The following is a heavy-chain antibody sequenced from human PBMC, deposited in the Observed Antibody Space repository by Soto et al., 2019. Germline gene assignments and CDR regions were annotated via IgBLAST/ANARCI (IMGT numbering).Heavy chain of an antibody. J-gene: IGHJ4*02. D-gene: IGHD3-22*01. CDR1: GFTFSSYA. CDR3: ARDLRYYDSSGYYSPDY. CDR2: ISYDGSNK. V-gene: IGHV3-30-3*01. Sequence: GGSLRLSCAASGFTFSSYAMHWVRQAPGKGLEWVAVISYDGSNKYYADSVKGRFTISRDNSKNTLYLQMNSLRAEDTAVYYCARDLRYYDSSGYYSPDYWGQGTLVTVSS.